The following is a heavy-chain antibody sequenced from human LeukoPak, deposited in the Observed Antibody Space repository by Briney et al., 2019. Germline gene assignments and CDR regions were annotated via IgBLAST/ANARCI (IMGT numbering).Heavy chain of an antibody. CDR3: AREDQPRGTFDY. D-gene: IGHD2-15*01. J-gene: IGHJ4*02. V-gene: IGHV3-7*05. Sequence: GGSLRLSCAASGFTFSNYWMTWVRQAPGKGLEWVANIKQDGSEKYYVDSVKGRFTISRNNAKNSLYLQMNSLRAEDTALYYCAREDQPRGTFDYWGQGILVTVSS. CDR1: GFTFSNYW. CDR2: IKQDGSEK.